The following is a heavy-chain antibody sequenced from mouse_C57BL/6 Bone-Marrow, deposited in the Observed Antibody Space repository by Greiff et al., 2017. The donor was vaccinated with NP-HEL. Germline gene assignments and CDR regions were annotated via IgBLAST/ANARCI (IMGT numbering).Heavy chain of an antibody. CDR2: IDPENGDT. Sequence: VHVKQSGAELVRPGASVKLSCTASGFNIKDDYMHWVKQRPEQGLEWIGWIDPENGDTEYASKFQGKATITADTSSNTAYLQLSSLTSEDTAVYYCTTWAYLNYWGQGTTLTVSS. V-gene: IGHV14-4*01. CDR1: GFNIKDDY. J-gene: IGHJ2*01. CDR3: TTWAYLNY.